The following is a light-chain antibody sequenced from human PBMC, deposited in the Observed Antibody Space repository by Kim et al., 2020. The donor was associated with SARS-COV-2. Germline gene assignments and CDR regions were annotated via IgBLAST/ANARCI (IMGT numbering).Light chain of an antibody. CDR3: HQYDGWPWT. V-gene: IGKV3-15*01. J-gene: IGKJ1*01. CDR2: GAS. CDR1: QSVSTN. Sequence: EIVLTQSPASLSVSPGERVTLSCRASQSVSTNLAWFRQKPGQAPRLLIYGASTRGTGVPATFSGSGSGTEFTLTISSLQSEDIAVYYCHQYDGWPWTFGQGTKVDIK.